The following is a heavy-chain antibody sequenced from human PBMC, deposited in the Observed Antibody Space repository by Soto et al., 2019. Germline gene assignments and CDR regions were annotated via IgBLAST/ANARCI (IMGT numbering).Heavy chain of an antibody. CDR3: ARAFLEWLLYRPDRYYYYGMDV. J-gene: IGHJ6*02. Sequence: PSETLSLTCTVSGGSISSGGYYWSWIRQHPGKGLEWIGYIYYSGSTYYNPSLKSRVTISVDTSKNQFSLKLSSVTAADTAVYYCARAFLEWLLYRPDRYYYYGMDVWGQGTTVTVSS. V-gene: IGHV4-31*03. CDR1: GGSISSGGYY. D-gene: IGHD3-3*02. CDR2: IYYSGST.